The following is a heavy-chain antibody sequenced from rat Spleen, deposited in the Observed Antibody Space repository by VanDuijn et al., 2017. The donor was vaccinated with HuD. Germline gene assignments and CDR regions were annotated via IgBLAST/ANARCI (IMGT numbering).Heavy chain of an antibody. V-gene: IGHV5-27*01. J-gene: IGHJ2*01. CDR3: TTDTFYDGTYYPGGFDY. CDR2: ITNSGGST. Sequence: EVQLVESGGGLVQPGRSMKLSCAASGFTFSNYYMAWVRQAPTKGLEWVASITNSGGSTYYRDSVKGRFTISRDNAKSTLYLQMDSLRPEDTATYYCTTDTFYDGTYYPGGFDYWGQGVMVTVSS. CDR1: GFTFSNYY. D-gene: IGHD1-12*02.